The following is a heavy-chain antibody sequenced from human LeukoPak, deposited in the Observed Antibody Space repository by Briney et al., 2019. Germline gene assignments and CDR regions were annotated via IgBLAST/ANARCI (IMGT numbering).Heavy chain of an antibody. CDR2: ISDSGGTT. V-gene: IGHV3-23*01. J-gene: IGHJ4*02. D-gene: IGHD6-6*01. CDR3: ARTYSSSYFDY. CDR1: GFILNNYA. Sequence: GGSLRLSCAGSGFILNNYAMSWVRRAPGKGLEWVSEISDSGGTTYYADSVKGRFTVSRDNPKNTVYLQMNSLRAEDAAVYYCARTYSSSYFDYWGQGTLVTVSS.